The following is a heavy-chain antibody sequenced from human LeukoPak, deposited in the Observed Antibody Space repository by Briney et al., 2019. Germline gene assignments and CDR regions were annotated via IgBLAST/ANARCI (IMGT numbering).Heavy chain of an antibody. CDR2: VYASGHF. V-gene: IGHV4-4*07. Sequence: SETLSLTCTVSSGSIGIYYWTWIRQSAGKGLEWLGRVYASGHFNYNPVLKSRVTVSIDTSKNQFSLNLNSVTAADTAVYYCARGWAPRGQKSCFDHWGRGTLVTVSS. CDR1: SGSIGIYY. J-gene: IGHJ4*02. CDR3: ARGWAPRGQKSCFDH. D-gene: IGHD3-10*01.